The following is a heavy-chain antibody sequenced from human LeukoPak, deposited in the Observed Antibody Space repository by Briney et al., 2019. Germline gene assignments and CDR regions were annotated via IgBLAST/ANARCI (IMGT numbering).Heavy chain of an antibody. CDR3: ARVGGTV. CDR1: GYTFTGYY. J-gene: IGHJ4*02. D-gene: IGHD3-16*01. CDR2: INPKSGNT. V-gene: IGHV1-18*04. Sequence: ASVKVSCKASGYTFTGYYLHWVRQAPGQGLEWMGWINPKSGNTNYAQKLQGRVTMTTDTSTSTAYMELRSLRSDDTAVYYCARVGGTVWGQGTLVTVSS.